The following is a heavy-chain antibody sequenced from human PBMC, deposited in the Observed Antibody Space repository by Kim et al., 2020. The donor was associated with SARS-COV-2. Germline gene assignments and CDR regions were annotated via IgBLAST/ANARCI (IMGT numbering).Heavy chain of an antibody. CDR3: ARAPVNSRKYSSGWYLHGMDV. CDR1: GYTFTSYA. J-gene: IGHJ6*02. Sequence: ASVKVSCKASGYTFTSYAMNWVRQAPGQGLEWMGWINTNTGNPTYAQGFTGRFVFSLDTSVSTAYLQISSLKAEDTAVYYCARAPVNSRKYSSGWYLHGMDVWGQGTTVTVSS. V-gene: IGHV7-4-1*02. D-gene: IGHD6-19*01. CDR2: INTNTGNP.